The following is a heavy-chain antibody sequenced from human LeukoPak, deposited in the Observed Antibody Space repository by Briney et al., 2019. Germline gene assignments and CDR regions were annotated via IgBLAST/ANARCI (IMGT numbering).Heavy chain of an antibody. D-gene: IGHD3-10*01. CDR3: AKVDYNSGSFFDY. CDR1: GFTVSSNY. Sequence: PGGSLRFSCAASGFTVSSNYMSWVRQAPGKGLEWVSVIYSGSSTYYADSVKGRFTISRDNSKNTVYLQINSLRAEDTAVYYCAKVDYNSGSFFDYWGQGTLVIVSS. J-gene: IGHJ4*01. CDR2: IYSGSST. V-gene: IGHV3-53*01.